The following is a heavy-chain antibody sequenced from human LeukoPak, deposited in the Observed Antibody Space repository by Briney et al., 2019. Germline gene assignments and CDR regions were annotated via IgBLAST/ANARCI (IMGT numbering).Heavy chain of an antibody. CDR3: ASGVAAAENDAFDI. CDR2: ISAYNGNT. CDR1: GYTFTSYG. V-gene: IGHV1-18*01. D-gene: IGHD6-13*01. Sequence: ASVKVSCKASGYTFTSYGISWVRQAPGQGLEWMGWISAYNGNTNYAQKFQGRVTITADESTSTAYMELSSLRSEDTAVYYCASGVAAAENDAFDIWGQGTMVTVSS. J-gene: IGHJ3*02.